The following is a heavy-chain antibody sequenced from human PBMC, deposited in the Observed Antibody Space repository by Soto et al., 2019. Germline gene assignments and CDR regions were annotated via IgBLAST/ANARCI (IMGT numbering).Heavy chain of an antibody. V-gene: IGHV1-69*05. D-gene: IGHD5-18*01. J-gene: IGHJ4*01. CDR2: IIPMFGTA. CDR3: ASGIQLWLRRINTGYSG. CDR1: GGTFSTYA. Sequence: QVQLVQSGAEVKKPESSVKVSCKAPGGTFSTYAISWVRQAPGQGLEWMGGIIPMFGTANYAQRFQDRVTSTSDESTNTVYMELSSLRSEDTAVYFCASGIQLWLRRINTGYSGWGHGTLVTVSS.